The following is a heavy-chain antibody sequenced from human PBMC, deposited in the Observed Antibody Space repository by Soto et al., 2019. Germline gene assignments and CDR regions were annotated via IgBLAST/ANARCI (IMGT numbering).Heavy chain of an antibody. J-gene: IGHJ4*02. V-gene: IGHV4-39*01. CDR1: GDSISRSSYY. CDR2: MSDGRTT. Sequence: QLQLQESGPGLVKPSETLSLTCSVSGDSISRSSYYWGWIRQPPGKGLEWIGSMSDGRTTYYNPSLHSRLVLSVDTSQNQFSLNLNSVTAADTAVYYCARQLGANWGKFDFWGQGTLVTVSS. D-gene: IGHD7-27*01. CDR3: ARQLGANWGKFDF.